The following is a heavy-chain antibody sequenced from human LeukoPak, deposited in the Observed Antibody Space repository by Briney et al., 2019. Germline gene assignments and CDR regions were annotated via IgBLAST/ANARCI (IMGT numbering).Heavy chain of an antibody. Sequence: SVKVSCKASGGTFSSYAISWVRQAPGQGLEWMGGIIPIFGTANYAQKFQGRVTTTTDESTSTAYMELSSLRTEDTAVYYCARAIGKQPYYYYYYMDVWGKGTTVTVSS. J-gene: IGHJ6*03. CDR3: ARAIGKQPYYYYYYMDV. CDR1: GGTFSSYA. CDR2: IIPIFGTA. D-gene: IGHD5-18*01. V-gene: IGHV1-69*05.